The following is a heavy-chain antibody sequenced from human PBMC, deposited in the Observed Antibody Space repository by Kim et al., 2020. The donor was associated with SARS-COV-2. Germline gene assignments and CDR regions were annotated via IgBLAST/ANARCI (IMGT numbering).Heavy chain of an antibody. CDR1: GFTISSYG. CDR2: ISYDGSNK. J-gene: IGHJ4*02. V-gene: IGHV3-33*05. D-gene: IGHD6-19*01. Sequence: GGSLRLSCAASGFTISSYGMHWVRQAPGKGLEWVAVISYDGSNKYYADSVKGRFTISRDNSKNTLYLQMNSLRAEDTAVYYCARDKRGGDVIAVAGYFDYWGQGTLVPVCS. CDR3: ARDKRGGDVIAVAGYFDY.